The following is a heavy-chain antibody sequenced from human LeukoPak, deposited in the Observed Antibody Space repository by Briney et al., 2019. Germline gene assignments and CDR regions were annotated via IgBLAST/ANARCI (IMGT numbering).Heavy chain of an antibody. V-gene: IGHV3-21*01. D-gene: IGHD1-26*01. CDR1: GFTFSSYT. J-gene: IGHJ4*02. CDR2: ITDSSSSM. CDR3: ASDFSSGSYYGDYYFDY. Sequence: GGSLRLSCAASGFTFSSYTMNWVRQAPGKGLEWVSSITDSSSSMYYADSVKGRFTISRDNAKNSLYLQMNSLRAEDTAVYYCASDFSSGSYYGDYYFDYWGQGTLVTVSS.